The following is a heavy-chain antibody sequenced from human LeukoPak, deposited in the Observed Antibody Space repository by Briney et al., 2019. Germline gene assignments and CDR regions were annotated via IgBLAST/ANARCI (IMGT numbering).Heavy chain of an antibody. CDR1: GFTFSNAW. V-gene: IGHV3-15*01. Sequence: PGGSPRLPCAASGFTFSNAWMSWVRQAPGRGLEWVGRIKRKGDDGTIDYAAPVKGRLSISRDDSKNTLYLQMNSLKSEDTAVYYCTAGTGRSDFDYWGQGTLVTVSS. CDR3: TAGTGRSDFDY. CDR2: IKRKGDDGTI. D-gene: IGHD3/OR15-3a*01. J-gene: IGHJ4*02.